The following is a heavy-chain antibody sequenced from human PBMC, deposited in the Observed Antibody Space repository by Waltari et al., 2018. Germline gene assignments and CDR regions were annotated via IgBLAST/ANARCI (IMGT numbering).Heavy chain of an antibody. V-gene: IGHV3-30-3*01. D-gene: IGHD2-2*01. CDR2: ISYDGSNK. J-gene: IGHJ4*02. CDR3: ARAHRAPGIYFTPVDY. CDR1: GFTFSSYA. Sequence: QVQLVESGGGVVQPGRSLRLSCAASGFTFSSYAMHWVRQAPGKGLEWVAVISYDGSNKYYADSVKGRFTISRDNSKNTLYLQMNSLRAEDTAVYYCARAHRAPGIYFTPVDYWGQGTLVTVSS.